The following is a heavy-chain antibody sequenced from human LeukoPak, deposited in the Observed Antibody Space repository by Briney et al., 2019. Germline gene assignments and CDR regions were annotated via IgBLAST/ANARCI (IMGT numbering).Heavy chain of an antibody. J-gene: IGHJ4*02. Sequence: GGSLRLSCAASGFTFSSYGMHWVRQAPGKGLEWVAFIRYDGINKYYADSVKGRFTISRDNSKNTLYLQMNSLRTEDTAVYYCARAGCSSTDCRLDDWGQGTLVSVSS. CDR2: IRYDGINK. V-gene: IGHV3-30*02. CDR1: GFTFSSYG. D-gene: IGHD2-2*01. CDR3: ARAGCSSTDCRLDD.